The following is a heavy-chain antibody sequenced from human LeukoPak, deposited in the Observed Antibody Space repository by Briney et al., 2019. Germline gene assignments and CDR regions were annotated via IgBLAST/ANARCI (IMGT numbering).Heavy chain of an antibody. CDR1: GYTLTSYG. J-gene: IGHJ6*03. CDR3: ARAPPYSQSMYYLYYMDV. D-gene: IGHD2-8*01. Sequence: ASVEVSCKATGYTLTSYGISWVRQAPGQGLEWMGWISAYNGNTNYAQKVQGRVTMTTDTSTSTAYMELRSLRSDDTAVYYCARAPPYSQSMYYLYYMDVWGKGTTVTVSS. V-gene: IGHV1-18*01. CDR2: ISAYNGNT.